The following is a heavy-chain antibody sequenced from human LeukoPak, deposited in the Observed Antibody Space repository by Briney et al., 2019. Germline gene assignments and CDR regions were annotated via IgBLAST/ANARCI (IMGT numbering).Heavy chain of an antibody. D-gene: IGHD2-15*01. CDR2: ISYDGSNK. CDR3: AKDLVVVAAMEREHWFDP. CDR1: GFTFSSYG. J-gene: IGHJ5*02. V-gene: IGHV3-30*18. Sequence: SGGSLRLSCAASGFTFSSYGMHWVRRAPGKGLEWVAVISYDGSNKYYADSVKGRFTISRDNSKNTLYLQMNSLRAEDTAVYYCAKDLVVVAAMEREHWFDPWGQGTLVTVSS.